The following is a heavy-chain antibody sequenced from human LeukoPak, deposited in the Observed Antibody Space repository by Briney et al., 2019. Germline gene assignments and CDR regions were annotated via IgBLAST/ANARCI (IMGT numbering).Heavy chain of an antibody. V-gene: IGHV3-21*01. CDR1: GFTFSSYS. Sequence: PGGSLRLSCAASGFTFSSYSMNWVRQAPGKGLEWVSSISSSSSYIYYADSVKGRFTISRDNAKNSLYLQMNSLRAEDTAVYYCARGSGSYDPFLRWGQGTLVTVSS. J-gene: IGHJ4*02. D-gene: IGHD1-26*01. CDR3: ARGSGSYDPFLR. CDR2: ISSSSSYI.